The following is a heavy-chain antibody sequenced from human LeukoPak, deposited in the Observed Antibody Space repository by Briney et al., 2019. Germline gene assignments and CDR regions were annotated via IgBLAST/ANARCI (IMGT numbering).Heavy chain of an antibody. Sequence: SETLSLTCTVSGGSISSYYWSWIRQPPGKGLEWIGYIYYSGNTNYNPSLKSRVTISVDTSKSQFSLKLSSVTAADTAVYYCARAGSSACVLDYRGQGTLVTVSS. CDR2: IYYSGNT. CDR3: ARAGSSACVLDY. D-gene: IGHD2-2*01. V-gene: IGHV4-59*01. J-gene: IGHJ4*02. CDR1: GGSISSYY.